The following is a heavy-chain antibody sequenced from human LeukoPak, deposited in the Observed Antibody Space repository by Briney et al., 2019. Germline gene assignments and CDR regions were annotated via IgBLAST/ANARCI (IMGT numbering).Heavy chain of an antibody. J-gene: IGHJ4*02. CDR3: ARAASYYDSSGYQIYYFDY. Sequence: SVKVSCKPSGGTVSRYAISWVRQAPGQGLEGMGRIIPIFGTANYAKKFQGRVTITADKSTSTAYMELSSLRSEHTAMYYCARAASYYDSSGYQIYYFDYWGQGSLVTASS. CDR1: GGTVSRYA. D-gene: IGHD3-22*01. CDR2: IIPIFGTA. V-gene: IGHV1-69*06.